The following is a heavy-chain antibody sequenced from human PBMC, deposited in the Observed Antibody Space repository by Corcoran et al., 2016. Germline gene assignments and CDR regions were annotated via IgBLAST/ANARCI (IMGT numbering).Heavy chain of an antibody. CDR3: ARGSIVVVPAAPPQNWFDP. CDR2: INPSGGST. V-gene: IGHV1-46*01. D-gene: IGHD2-2*01. J-gene: IGHJ5*02. Sequence: QVRLVQSGAEVKKPGASVKVSCKASGYTFTSYYMHWVRQAPGQGLEWMGIINPSGGSTSYAQKFQGRVTMTRDTSTSTVYMELSSLRSEDTAVYYCARGSIVVVPAAPPQNWFDPWGQGTLVTVSS. CDR1: GYTFTSYY.